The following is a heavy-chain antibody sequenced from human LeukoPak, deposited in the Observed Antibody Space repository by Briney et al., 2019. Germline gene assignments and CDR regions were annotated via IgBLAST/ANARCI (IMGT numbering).Heavy chain of an antibody. CDR1: GGSISSGGYY. D-gene: IGHD2-21*01. CDR2: IYYSGST. Sequence: ASQTLSLTCTVSGGSISSGGYYWSWIRQHPGKGXXWIGYIYYSGSTYYNPSLKSRVTISVDTSKNQFSLKLSSVTAADTAVYYCARGRLRVNYFDYWGQGTLVTVSS. CDR3: ARGRLRVNYFDY. J-gene: IGHJ4*02. V-gene: IGHV4-31*03.